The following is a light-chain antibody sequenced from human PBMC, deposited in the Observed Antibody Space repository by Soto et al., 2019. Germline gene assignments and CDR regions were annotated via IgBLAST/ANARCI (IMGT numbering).Light chain of an antibody. V-gene: IGLV2-8*01. J-gene: IGLJ3*02. Sequence: QSALTQPPSVSGSPGQSVTISCTGTSRDVGAYNYVSWYQKYPGKAPKLMIHEVNQPPSGVPARFSGSKSGNTASLTVYGLQTEDEAYYYCSAFAATNTFEVLFGGGTKVTVL. CDR3: SAFAATNTFEVL. CDR2: EVN. CDR1: SRDVGAYNY.